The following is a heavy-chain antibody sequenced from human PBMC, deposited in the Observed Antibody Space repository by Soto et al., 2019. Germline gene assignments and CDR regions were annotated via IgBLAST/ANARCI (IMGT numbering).Heavy chain of an antibody. CDR1: GGSFSGYY. CDR3: VRANGCSGGSRYPNFYSYCYGMDV. Sequence: QVQLQQWGAGLSKPSETLSLTCAVYGGSFSGYYWSWIRQPPGTVLEWIGEINHSGSTDYNPSLTSRVTISVDTYRNQFSLQLSSVTAPDTAAHYCVRANGCSGGSRYPNFYSYCYGMDVWGQGTTVTVSS. CDR2: INHSGST. J-gene: IGHJ6*02. D-gene: IGHD2-15*01. V-gene: IGHV4-34*01.